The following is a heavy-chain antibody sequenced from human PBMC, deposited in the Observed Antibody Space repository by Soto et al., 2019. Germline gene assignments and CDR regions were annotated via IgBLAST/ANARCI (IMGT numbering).Heavy chain of an antibody. D-gene: IGHD3-10*01. Sequence: EVQLLESGGGLVQPGGSLRLSCAASGFTFSSYAMSWVRQAPGKGLEWVSAISGSGGSTYYADSVKGRFTISRDNSKNTLYLQMNSLRAEDTAVYYCAKDGAPGSMGLDWFDPWGQGTLVTVSS. CDR3: AKDGAPGSMGLDWFDP. J-gene: IGHJ5*02. CDR2: ISGSGGST. CDR1: GFTFSSYA. V-gene: IGHV3-23*01.